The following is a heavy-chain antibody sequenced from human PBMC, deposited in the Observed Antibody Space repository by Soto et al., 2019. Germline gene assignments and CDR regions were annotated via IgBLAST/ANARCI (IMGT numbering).Heavy chain of an antibody. V-gene: IGHV3-48*02. D-gene: IGHD3-22*01. Sequence: GGSLRLSCAASGFAFSRYSMNWVRQAPGKGLEWVAYISSSGSIISYPDSVKGRFTISRDNDKNSLYLQMNSLREEDTAVYFCAREGLYDSSGYYPYYFDYWGLGTLVTVSS. CDR3: AREGLYDSSGYYPYYFDY. J-gene: IGHJ4*02. CDR2: ISSSGSII. CDR1: GFAFSRYS.